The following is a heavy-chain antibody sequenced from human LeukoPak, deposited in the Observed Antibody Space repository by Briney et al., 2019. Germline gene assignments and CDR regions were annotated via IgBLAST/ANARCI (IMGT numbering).Heavy chain of an antibody. CDR3: ARGGYANSYGY. J-gene: IGHJ4*02. CDR2: IYYSGST. V-gene: IGHV4-59*01. D-gene: IGHD2-2*01. CDR1: GGSISSYY. Sequence: SETLSLTCTVSGGSISSYYWSWIRQPPGKGLEWIGYIYYSGSTNYNPSLKSRVTISVDTSKNQFSLKLSSVTAADTAVYYCARGGYANSYGYWGLGTLVTVSS.